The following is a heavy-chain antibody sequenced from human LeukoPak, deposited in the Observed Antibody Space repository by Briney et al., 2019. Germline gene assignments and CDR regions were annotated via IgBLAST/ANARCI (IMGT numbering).Heavy chain of an antibody. D-gene: IGHD3-10*01. CDR3: AREGVYYGSGSRYYYYYMDV. J-gene: IGHJ6*03. CDR1: GGSISSYY. Sequence: PSETLSLTCTVSGGSISSYYWSWIRQPAGQGLEWIGRIYTSGSTNYNPSLKSRVTMSVDTSKNQFSLKLSSVTAADTAVYYCAREGVYYGSGSRYYYYYMDVWGKGTTVTVSS. V-gene: IGHV4-4*07. CDR2: IYTSGST.